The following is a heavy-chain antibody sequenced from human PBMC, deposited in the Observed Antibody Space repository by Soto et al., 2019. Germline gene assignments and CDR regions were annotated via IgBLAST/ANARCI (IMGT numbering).Heavy chain of an antibody. CDR2: ISDDVRNK. Sequence: QVQLVESGGGVVQPGRSLRLSCEASGFTFSSYGMHWVRQAPGKGLEWVAVISDDVRNKYYADSVKGRFTISRDISTDTVSLKINSLIPEDTAIYYCAKPNYSDRSGYYTGGGFAVWGQGTRVTVSS. CDR1: GFTFSSYG. V-gene: IGHV3-30*18. J-gene: IGHJ3*01. D-gene: IGHD3-22*01. CDR3: AKPNYSDRSGYYTGGGFAV.